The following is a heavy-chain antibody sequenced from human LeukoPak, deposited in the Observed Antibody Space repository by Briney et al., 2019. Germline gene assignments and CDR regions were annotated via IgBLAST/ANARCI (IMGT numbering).Heavy chain of an antibody. CDR3: ARENYYDSSGPPTY. CDR1: GYTFTGYY. D-gene: IGHD3-22*01. Sequence: GASVKVSCKASGYTFTGYYMHWVRQAPGQGLEWMGWINPNGGGTNYAQKFQGRVTMTRDTSISTAYMELRSLRSDDTAVYYCARENYYDSSGPPTYWGQGTLVTVSS. J-gene: IGHJ4*02. V-gene: IGHV1-2*02. CDR2: INPNGGGT.